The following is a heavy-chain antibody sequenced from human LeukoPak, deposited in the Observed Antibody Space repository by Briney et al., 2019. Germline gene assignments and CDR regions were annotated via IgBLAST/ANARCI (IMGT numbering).Heavy chain of an antibody. V-gene: IGHV4-59*01. J-gene: IGHJ4*02. D-gene: IGHD3-9*01. Sequence: SGTLSLTCTVSGGSISSYYWSWIRQPPGKGLEWIGYIYYSGSTNYNPSLKSRVTISVDTSKNQFSLKLSSVTAADTAVYYCAREPDILTGYVDYWGQGTLVTVSS. CDR3: AREPDILTGYVDY. CDR1: GGSISSYY. CDR2: IYYSGST.